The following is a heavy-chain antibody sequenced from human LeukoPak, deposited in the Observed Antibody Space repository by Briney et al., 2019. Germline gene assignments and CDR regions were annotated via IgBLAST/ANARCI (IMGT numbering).Heavy chain of an antibody. D-gene: IGHD3-22*01. Sequence: PGGSLRLSCAASGFTVSSNYMSWVRQAPGKGLEWVSVIYSGGSTYYADSVKGRFTISRDNAKNSLYLQMNSLRAEDTALYYCARDASNYYDSSAFSYWGQGTLVTVSS. V-gene: IGHV3-53*01. CDR2: IYSGGST. CDR3: ARDASNYYDSSAFSY. J-gene: IGHJ4*02. CDR1: GFTVSSNY.